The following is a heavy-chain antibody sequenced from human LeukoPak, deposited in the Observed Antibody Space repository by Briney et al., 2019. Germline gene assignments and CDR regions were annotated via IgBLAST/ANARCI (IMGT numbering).Heavy chain of an antibody. J-gene: IGHJ4*02. CDR3: ARGLVSSWYYFDY. D-gene: IGHD6-13*01. CDR2: INPNSGGT. V-gene: IGHV1-2*02. Sequence: ASVKVSCKASGYTFTGYYMHWVRQAPGQGLEWMGWINPNSGGTNYAQKFQGRVTMTRDTSISTAYMELSRLRSDDTAVYYCARGLVSSWYYFDYWGQGTLVTVSS. CDR1: GYTFTGYY.